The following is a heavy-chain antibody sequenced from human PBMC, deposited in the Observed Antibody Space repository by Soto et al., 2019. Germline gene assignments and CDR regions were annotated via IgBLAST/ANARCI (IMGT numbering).Heavy chain of an antibody. CDR2: ISGSGGST. D-gene: IGHD3-9*01. CDR3: AKGYYDILTGDYPMFDY. J-gene: IGHJ4*02. CDR1: GFTFSSYA. V-gene: IGHV3-23*01. Sequence: EVQLLESGGGLVQPGGSLRLSCAASGFTFSSYAMSWVRQAPGKGLEWVSAISGSGGSTYYADSVKGRFTISRDNSKNTLYLQMNSLRAEDTAVYYCAKGYYDILTGDYPMFDYWGQGTLVTVSS.